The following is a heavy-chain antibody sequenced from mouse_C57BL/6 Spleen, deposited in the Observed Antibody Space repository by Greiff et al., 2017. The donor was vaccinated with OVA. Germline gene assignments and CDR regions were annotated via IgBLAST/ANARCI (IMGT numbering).Heavy chain of an antibody. CDR1: GFNIKNTY. D-gene: IGHD1-1*01. J-gene: IGHJ4*01. V-gene: IGHV14-3*01. CDR2: IDPANGNT. CDR3: ARSDYRSSSGDAMDY. Sequence: VQLQQSVAELVRPGASVKLSCTASGFNIKNTYMHWVKQRPEQGLEWIGRIDPANGNTKYAPKFQGKATIPADTSSNTAYLQLSSLTSEDTAIYYCARSDYRSSSGDAMDYWGQGTSVTVSS.